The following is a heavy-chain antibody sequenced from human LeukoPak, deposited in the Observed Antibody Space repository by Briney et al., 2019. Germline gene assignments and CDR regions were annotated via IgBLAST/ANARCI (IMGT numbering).Heavy chain of an antibody. CDR1: GFTFSSYA. CDR2: ISGSGGST. CDR3: ARGHTAVTRHFDF. Sequence: GGSLRLSCAASGFTFSSYAMSWVRQAPGKGLEWVSDISGSGGSTYYADSVKGRFTISRDNSKNTLYLQMNSLRAEDTAVYYCARGHTAVTRHFDFWGQGTLVTVSS. D-gene: IGHD4-17*01. J-gene: IGHJ4*02. V-gene: IGHV3-23*01.